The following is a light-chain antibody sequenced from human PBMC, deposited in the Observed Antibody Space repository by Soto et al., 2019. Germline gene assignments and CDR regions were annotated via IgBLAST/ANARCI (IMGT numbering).Light chain of an antibody. CDR1: QSVSFN. CDR2: KAS. J-gene: IGKJ5*01. V-gene: IGKV3-11*01. Sequence: IVMTQSPATLSVSPGERATLSCRASQSVSFNLVWYQHKPGQPPRLLMYKASNRAAGISARFTGSGYGKDFTLTIDNLEPENLAVYYCQQRSKRAITCAQCTGLEI. CDR3: QQRSKRAIT.